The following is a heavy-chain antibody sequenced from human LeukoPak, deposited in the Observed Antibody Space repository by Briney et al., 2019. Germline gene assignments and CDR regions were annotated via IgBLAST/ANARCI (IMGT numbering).Heavy chain of an antibody. CDR1: GYTFTSYY. CDR2: INPSGGST. D-gene: IGHD5-18*01. CDR3: ARDVEVDTAMVTSSFTLGY. Sequence: ASVTVSCTASGYTFTSYYMHWVRQAPGQGLEWMGIINPSGGSTSYAQKFQGRVTVTRDTSTSTVYMELSSLRSEDTAVYYCARDVEVDTAMVTSSFTLGYWGQGTLVTVSS. V-gene: IGHV1-46*01. J-gene: IGHJ4*02.